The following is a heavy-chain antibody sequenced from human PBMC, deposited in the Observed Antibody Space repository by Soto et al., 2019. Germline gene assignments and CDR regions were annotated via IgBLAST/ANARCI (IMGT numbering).Heavy chain of an antibody. CDR3: ANGGYHYGGLFDY. CDR1: GFTFSSYG. D-gene: IGHD4-17*01. CDR2: ISYDGSNK. V-gene: IGHV3-30*18. J-gene: IGHJ4*02. Sequence: QVQLVESGGGVVQPGRSLRLSCAASGFTFSSYGMHWVRQAPGKGLEWVAVISYDGSNKYYADSVKGRFTISRDNSKNTLYLQMNSLSAEDTAVYYCANGGYHYGGLFDYWGQGTLVTVSS.